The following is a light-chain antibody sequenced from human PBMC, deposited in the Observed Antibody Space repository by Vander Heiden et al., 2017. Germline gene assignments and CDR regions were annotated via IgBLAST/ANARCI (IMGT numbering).Light chain of an antibody. Sequence: LTQPPATLSLSPGERATRSCRASQSVSSYLAWYQPNPGQAPRLLIYDASNRATGVPARFSGSGSGTDFTLTISSLEPEDFAVYYCQQRSNWPPVITFGQGTRLEIK. V-gene: IGKV3-11*01. CDR3: QQRSNWPPVIT. CDR1: QSVSSY. CDR2: DAS. J-gene: IGKJ5*01.